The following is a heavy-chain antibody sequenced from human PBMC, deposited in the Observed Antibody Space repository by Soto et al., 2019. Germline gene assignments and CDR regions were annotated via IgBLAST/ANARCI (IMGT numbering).Heavy chain of an antibody. CDR2: INQSGGT. J-gene: IGHJ5*02. V-gene: IGHV4-34*01. CDR1: YGSFTSYY. D-gene: IGHD1-7*01. Sequence: PSETLSLTCAVYYGSFTSYYWSWIRQPPGKGLEWIGEINQSGGTNYNTSLKSRVTISIDTSKKQFSLKLNSVTAADTAVHYCARGGTGTTWFDPWGQGTLVTVS. CDR3: ARGGTGTTWFDP.